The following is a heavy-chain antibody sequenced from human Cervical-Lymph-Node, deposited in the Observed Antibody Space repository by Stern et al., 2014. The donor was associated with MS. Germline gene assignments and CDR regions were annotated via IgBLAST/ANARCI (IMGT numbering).Heavy chain of an antibody. CDR3: AREVGDTAMVTGYFDY. CDR2: ISSSSSYI. CDR1: GFTFSSYS. V-gene: IGHV3-21*01. D-gene: IGHD5-18*01. J-gene: IGHJ4*02. Sequence: EDQLVESGGGLVKPGGSLRLSCAASGFTFSSYSMNWVRQAPGKGLEWVSSISSSSSYIYYADSVKGRFTISRDNAKNSLYLQMNSLRAEDTAVYYCAREVGDTAMVTGYFDYWGQGTLVTVSS.